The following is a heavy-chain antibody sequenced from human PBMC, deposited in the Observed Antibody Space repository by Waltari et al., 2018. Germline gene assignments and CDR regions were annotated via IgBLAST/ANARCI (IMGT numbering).Heavy chain of an antibody. CDR2: ISSSSSYI. CDR1: GFTFSSYS. CDR3: ARRPACSGGTCAFDY. V-gene: IGHV3-21*04. Sequence: EVQLVESGGGLVKPGGSLRLSCAASGFTFSSYSMNWVRQAPGKGLEWVSSISSSSSYIYYADSVKGRFTISRDNAKNTLYLQMSSLRVDDTAVYYCARRPACSGGTCAFDYWGQGTLVTVSS. D-gene: IGHD2-15*01. J-gene: IGHJ4*02.